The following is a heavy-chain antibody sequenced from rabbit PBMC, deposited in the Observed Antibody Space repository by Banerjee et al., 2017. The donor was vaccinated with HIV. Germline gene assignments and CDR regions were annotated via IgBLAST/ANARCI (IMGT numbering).Heavy chain of an antibody. CDR3: ARGDAGYGGYGYKL. Sequence: QSLEESGGDLVKPGASLTLTCTASGFSFSSSVYMCWVRQAPGKRPEWIACIDDASGRIYYASWVNGRFTISRSTSLKTVDLKITSLTAADTATYFCARGDAGYGGYGYKLWGQGPWSPS. J-gene: IGHJ4*01. D-gene: IGHD6-1*01. V-gene: IGHV1S43*01. CDR2: IDDASGRI. CDR1: GFSFSSSVY.